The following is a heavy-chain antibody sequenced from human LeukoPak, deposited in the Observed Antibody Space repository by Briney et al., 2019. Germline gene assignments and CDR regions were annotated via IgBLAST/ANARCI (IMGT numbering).Heavy chain of an antibody. CDR2: ISAYNGNT. CDR1: GYTFTSYG. V-gene: IGHV1-18*01. J-gene: IGHJ4*02. Sequence: ASVKVSCKASGYTFTSYGISWVRQAPGQGLEWMGWISAYNGNTNYAQKLQGRVTMTTDTSTTTAYMELRSLRSDDTAVYYCARDFSVGARYPIEYWGQGTLVTVSA. CDR3: ARDFSVGARYPIEY. D-gene: IGHD1-26*01.